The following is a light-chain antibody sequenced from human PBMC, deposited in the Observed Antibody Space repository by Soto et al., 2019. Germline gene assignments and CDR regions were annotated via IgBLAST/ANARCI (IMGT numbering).Light chain of an antibody. Sequence: QLVLTQSPSASASLGASVKLTCTLSSGHSSYAIAWHQQQPEKGPRYFMKLSSEGSHSKGDGIPDPFSGSGSGAERYLTISSLLPEHEADYYCQTLDTGARVVFGGGTKLTVL. CDR1: SGHSSYA. V-gene: IGLV4-69*01. J-gene: IGLJ2*01. CDR2: LSSEGSH. CDR3: QTLDTGARVV.